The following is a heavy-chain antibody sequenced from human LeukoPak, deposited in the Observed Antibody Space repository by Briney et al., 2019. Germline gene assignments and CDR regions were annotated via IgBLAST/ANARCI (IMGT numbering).Heavy chain of an antibody. V-gene: IGHV3-13*05. CDR1: GFTFSSYD. CDR3: ARAAYYGSGSYVPYYFDY. CDR2: IGTAGDP. Sequence: GWSVRVSCAASGFTFSSYDMHWVRQATGKGLEWVSAIGTAGDPYYPGSVIGGCTIFSENAKNCVYLEMTSLRDGDTAVYYCARAAYYGSGSYVPYYFDYWGQGTLVTVSS. J-gene: IGHJ4*02. D-gene: IGHD3-10*01.